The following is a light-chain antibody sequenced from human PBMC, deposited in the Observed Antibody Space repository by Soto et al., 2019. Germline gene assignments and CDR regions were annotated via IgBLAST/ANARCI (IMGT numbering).Light chain of an antibody. CDR3: AAWDDSLNGWV. Sequence: QAVATQPPSASGTPRQRVTISCSGSSSNIGSNTVNWYQQLPGTAPKLLIYSNNQRPSVVPDRFSGSKSGTPACLAISGLQSEDEAEYYCAAWDDSLNGWVFGGGTKVTVL. CDR2: SNN. CDR1: SSNIGSNT. J-gene: IGLJ3*02. V-gene: IGLV1-44*01.